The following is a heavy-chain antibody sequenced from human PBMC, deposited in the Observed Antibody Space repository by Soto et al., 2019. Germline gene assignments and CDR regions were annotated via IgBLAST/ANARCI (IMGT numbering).Heavy chain of an antibody. D-gene: IGHD5-12*01. CDR2: ISTYSGDT. J-gene: IGHJ5*02. V-gene: IGHV1-18*01. Sequence: QVHLVQSGVEVKTPGASVKVSCQASGYTFFTYDISWVRQAPGQGLEWMGWISTYSGDTKYAQKFQGRVTMTTDTSTTTAYLELRSLRSADTGVNYCARHHGPTTSENWFDPWGQGTLVTVSS. CDR3: ARHHGPTTSENWFDP. CDR1: GYTFFTYD.